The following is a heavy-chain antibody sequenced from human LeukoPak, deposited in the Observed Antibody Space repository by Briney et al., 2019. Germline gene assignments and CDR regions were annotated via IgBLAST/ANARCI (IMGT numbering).Heavy chain of an antibody. CDR3: AKPRTTKEYYFDY. CDR2: VSTSGVGT. D-gene: IGHD1-1*01. Sequence: GGSLRLSCAASGFTFSSYEMNWVRQAPGKGLEWVSSVSTSGVGTYYADSVKGRFTISRDNSKNTLYLQMNSLRAEDTAVYYCAKPRTTKEYYFDYWGQGTLVTVSS. J-gene: IGHJ4*02. CDR1: GFTFSSYE. V-gene: IGHV3-23*01.